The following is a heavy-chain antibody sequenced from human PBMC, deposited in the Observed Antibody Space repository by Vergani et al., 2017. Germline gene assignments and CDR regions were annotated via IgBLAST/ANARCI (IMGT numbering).Heavy chain of an antibody. V-gene: IGHV4-34*01. D-gene: IGHD1-26*01. CDR2: INHSGST. CDR3: ARELKVGPAPFDY. J-gene: IGHJ4*02. Sequence: QVQLQQWGAGRLKPSETLSLTCAVYGGSFSGYYWSWIRQPPGKGLEWIGEINHSGSTNYNPSLKSRVTISVDTSKNQFSLKLTSVTAADTAVYYCARELKVGPAPFDYWGQGTLVTVSS. CDR1: GGSFSGYY.